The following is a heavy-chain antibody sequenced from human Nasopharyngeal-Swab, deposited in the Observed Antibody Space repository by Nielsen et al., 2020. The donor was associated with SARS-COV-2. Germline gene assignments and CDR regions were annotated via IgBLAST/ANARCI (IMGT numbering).Heavy chain of an antibody. D-gene: IGHD2-21*01. V-gene: IGHV3-23*01. J-gene: IGHJ6*02. CDR3: AKAPYLRGLDV. CDR1: GFTFSSYA. CDR2: ISGSGDTT. Sequence: GGSLRLSCAASGFTFSSYAMSWVRRAPGKGLEWVSIISGSGDTTYYADSVNDRFTISRDNSKNTLYLQMNSLRVEDTGVYYCAKAPYLRGLDVWGQGTTVTVSS.